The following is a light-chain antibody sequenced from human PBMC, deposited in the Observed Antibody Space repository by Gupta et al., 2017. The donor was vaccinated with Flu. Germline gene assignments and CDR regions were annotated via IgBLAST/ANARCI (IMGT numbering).Light chain of an antibody. J-gene: IGKJ3*01. V-gene: IGKV1-39*01. Sequence: ASSLQSGVPSRFSGSGSGTDFTLTISSLQPEDRASYFCLQSYRTPLLTFGPGTTVDIK. CDR3: LQSYRTPLLT. CDR2: AS.